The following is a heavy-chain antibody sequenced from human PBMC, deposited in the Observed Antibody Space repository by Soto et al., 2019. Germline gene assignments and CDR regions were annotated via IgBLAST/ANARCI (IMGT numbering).Heavy chain of an antibody. J-gene: IGHJ5*02. CDR3: ARDRFLVPAATKLACNWFDP. Sequence: QVQLVESGGGVVQPGRSLRLSCAASGFTFSSYGMHWVRQAPGKGLEWVADIWYDGSNKYYADSVKGRFTISRDNSKNTLYLQMNSLRAEDTAVYFCARDRFLVPAATKLACNWFDPWGQGTLVTVSS. V-gene: IGHV3-33*01. CDR1: GFTFSSYG. D-gene: IGHD2-2*01. CDR2: IWYDGSNK.